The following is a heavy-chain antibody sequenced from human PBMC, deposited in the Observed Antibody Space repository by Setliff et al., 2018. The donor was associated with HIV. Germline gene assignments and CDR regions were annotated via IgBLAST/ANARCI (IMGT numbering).Heavy chain of an antibody. J-gene: IGHJ4*02. V-gene: IGHV4-39*01. CDR2: IYYSGTT. CDR1: GASIRTGSYY. CDR3: ASRPYSYDYSGRVFDF. D-gene: IGHD3-22*01. Sequence: PSETLSLTCTVSGASIRTGSYYWGWIRQPPGKGLEWIGTIYYSGTTYYNPSVKSRVTISVDTSKNQFSLNLTPVTATDTAVYYCASRPYSYDYSGRVFDFWGQGALVTVS.